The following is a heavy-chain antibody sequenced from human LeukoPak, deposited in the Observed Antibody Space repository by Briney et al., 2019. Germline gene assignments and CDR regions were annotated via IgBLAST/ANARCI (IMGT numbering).Heavy chain of an antibody. CDR3: ARGALDGSGSYGIVY. Sequence: SETLSLTCTVSGYSISSGYYWGWIRQPPGKGLEWIGSIYHSGSTYYNPSLKSRVTISVDTSKNQFSLKLSSVTAADTAVYYCARGALDGSGSYGIVYWGQGTLVTVSS. CDR2: IYHSGST. J-gene: IGHJ4*02. CDR1: GYSISSGYY. D-gene: IGHD3-10*01. V-gene: IGHV4-38-2*02.